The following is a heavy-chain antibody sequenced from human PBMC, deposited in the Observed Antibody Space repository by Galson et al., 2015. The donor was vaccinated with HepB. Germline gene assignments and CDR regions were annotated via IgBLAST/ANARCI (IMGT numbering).Heavy chain of an antibody. D-gene: IGHD3/OR15-3a*01. CDR1: GFTFNTFT. V-gene: IGHV3-21*01. CDR3: ARDIGLPTPNFDY. J-gene: IGHJ4*02. Sequence: SLRLSCAASGFTFNTFTMNWVRQTPGKGLEWVASIDTVSRYIHYTDSVKGRFTISRDNARNSLYLQMNTLNAEDTAVYYCARDIGLPTPNFDYWGQGTLVTVSS. CDR2: IDTVSRYI.